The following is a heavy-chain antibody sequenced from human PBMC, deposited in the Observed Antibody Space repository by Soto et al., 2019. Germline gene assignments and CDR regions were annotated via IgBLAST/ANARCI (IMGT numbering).Heavy chain of an antibody. CDR2: LRGSGGST. CDR3: ANSLSSDGSSYRDFAY. J-gene: IGHJ4*02. D-gene: IGHD2-15*01. V-gene: IGHV3-23*01. Sequence: EVQLLESGGGLVQPGGSLRLSCAATGFTCSSCAMTWVRQAPGKGLEWVSALRGSGGSTYYADSVKGPFTISRDNSKYSLYRQMTSLRAEDTAVYYCANSLSSDGSSYRDFAYWGQETLVTVS. CDR1: GFTCSSCA.